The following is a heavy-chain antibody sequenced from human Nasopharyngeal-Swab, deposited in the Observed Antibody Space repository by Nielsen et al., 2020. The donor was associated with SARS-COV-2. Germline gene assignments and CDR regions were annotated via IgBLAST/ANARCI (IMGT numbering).Heavy chain of an antibody. J-gene: IGHJ4*02. CDR3: ARKYSGSYYSFDD. V-gene: IGHV3-74*01. CDR1: GFTFSSYW. D-gene: IGHD1-26*01. CDR2: INSDGSST. Sequence: GESLKISCAASGFTFSSYWMHWVRQAPGKGLVWVSRINSDGSSTSYADSVKGRFTISRDNAKNTLYLQMNSLRAEDTAVYYCARKYSGSYYSFDDWGQGTLVTVSS.